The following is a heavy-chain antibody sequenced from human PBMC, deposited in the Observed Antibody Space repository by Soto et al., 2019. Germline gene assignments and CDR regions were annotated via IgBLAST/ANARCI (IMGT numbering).Heavy chain of an antibody. J-gene: IGHJ4*02. CDR1: GFIVSSNY. Sequence: GGSLRLSCAASGFIVSSNYMSWVRQAPGKGLEWVSVIYSDGSTHYTDSVKDRFIISRDISKNTLYLQMNSLRAEDTAVYYCARAPYSSGWYGDYWGQGTLVTVSS. D-gene: IGHD6-19*01. CDR3: ARAPYSSGWYGDY. V-gene: IGHV3-53*01. CDR2: IYSDGST.